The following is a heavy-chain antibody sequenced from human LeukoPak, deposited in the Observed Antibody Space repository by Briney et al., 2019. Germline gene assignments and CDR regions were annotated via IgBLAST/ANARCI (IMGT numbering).Heavy chain of an antibody. J-gene: IGHJ5*02. CDR3: AKDREYSSGWYP. CDR1: GFTFSSYA. CDR2: ISGSGGST. Sequence: GGSLRLSCAASGFTFSSYAMSWVRQAPGKGLEWVSAISGSGGSTYYADSVKGRFTIFRDNSKNTLYLQMNSLRAEDTAVYYCAKDREYSSGWYPWGQGTLVTVSS. D-gene: IGHD6-19*01. V-gene: IGHV3-23*01.